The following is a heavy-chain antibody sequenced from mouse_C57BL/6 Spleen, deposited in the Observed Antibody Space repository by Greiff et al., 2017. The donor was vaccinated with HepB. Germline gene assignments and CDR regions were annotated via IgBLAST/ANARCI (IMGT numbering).Heavy chain of an antibody. D-gene: IGHD4-1*01. Sequence: QVHVKQPGAELVKPGASVKLSCKASGYTFTSYWMHWVKQRPGQGLEWIGMIHPNSGSTNYNEKFKSKATLTVDKSSSTAYMQLSSLTSEDSAVYYCARDWDRRYFDVWGTGTTVTVSS. CDR1: GYTFTSYW. CDR3: ARDWDRRYFDV. J-gene: IGHJ1*03. CDR2: IHPNSGST. V-gene: IGHV1-64*01.